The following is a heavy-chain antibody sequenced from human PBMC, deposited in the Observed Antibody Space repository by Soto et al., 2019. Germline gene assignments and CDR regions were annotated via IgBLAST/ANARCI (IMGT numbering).Heavy chain of an antibody. J-gene: IGHJ6*03. V-gene: IGHV4-31*03. CDR2: IYYSGST. D-gene: IGHD6-13*01. CDR3: ARGAAAGHLQHHYYYYMDV. Sequence: QVQLQESGPGLVKPSQTLSLTCTVSGGSISSGGYYWSWIRQHPGKGLEWIGYIYYSGSTYYNPSPKSRVTTSVDTSKNQSSLKRSSVTAADTAVYYCARGAAAGHLQHHYYYYMDVWGKGTTVTVSS. CDR1: GGSISSGGYY.